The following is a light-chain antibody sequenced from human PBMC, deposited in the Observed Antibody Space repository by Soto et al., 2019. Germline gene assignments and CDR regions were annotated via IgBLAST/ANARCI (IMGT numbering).Light chain of an antibody. J-gene: IGLJ1*01. Sequence: QSVLTQPASVSGSPGQSITISCTGTSSDVGAYNYVSWYQQHPGKAPKLLIFDVSNRPSGVSNRFSGSKSGNTASLTTSGLQAEDEADYYCTSYTNSPHVFGTGTKVTVL. CDR2: DVS. V-gene: IGLV2-14*01. CDR3: TSYTNSPHV. CDR1: SSDVGAYNY.